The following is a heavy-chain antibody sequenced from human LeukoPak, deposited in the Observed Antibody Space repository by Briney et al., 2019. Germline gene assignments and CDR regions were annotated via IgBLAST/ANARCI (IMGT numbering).Heavy chain of an antibody. V-gene: IGHV3-66*01. CDR3: ASISGASWGDY. CDR1: GFTVRSNY. D-gene: IGHD3-16*01. Sequence: GGSLRLSCAASGFTVRSNYMNWVRQAPGKGLEWVSVIYSGGATYYADSVKDRFTISRDNSKNTLYLQMNSLRAEDTAVYFCASISGASWGDYWGQGTLVTVSS. J-gene: IGHJ4*02. CDR2: IYSGGAT.